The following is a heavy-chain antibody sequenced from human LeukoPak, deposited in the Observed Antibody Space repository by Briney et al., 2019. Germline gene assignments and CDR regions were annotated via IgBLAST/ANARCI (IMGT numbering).Heavy chain of an antibody. J-gene: IGHJ4*02. CDR1: GFTFSSDE. Sequence: PGGSLRLSCAASGFTFSSDEMNWVRQAPGKGLQWISYINTDGATIYYADSVKGRFTISRDNAKNSLYLQMNSLRAEDTAVYYCARGYDSWDSWGRGTLVTVSS. D-gene: IGHD2-2*01. CDR2: INTDGATI. V-gene: IGHV3-48*03. CDR3: ARGYDSWDS.